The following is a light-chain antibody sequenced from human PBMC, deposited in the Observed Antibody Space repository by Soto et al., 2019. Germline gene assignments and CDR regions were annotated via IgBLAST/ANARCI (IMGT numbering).Light chain of an antibody. V-gene: IGKV3-11*01. CDR1: QGVSRY. J-gene: IGKJ3*01. CDR2: DAF. CDR3: QQRSSWPLT. Sequence: EIVLTQSPATLSLFPGERATLSCRASQGVSRYLAWYQQRPGQTPRLLIYDAFNRATGIPARFSGSGSGTDFTLSISSLEPEDFAVYYCQQRSSWPLTLGPGTKVDIK.